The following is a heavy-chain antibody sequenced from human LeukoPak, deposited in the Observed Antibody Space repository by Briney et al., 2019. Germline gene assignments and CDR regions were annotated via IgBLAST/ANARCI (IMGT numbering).Heavy chain of an antibody. CDR3: ARDWSGYYGSGSYPLDY. J-gene: IGHJ4*02. CDR1: GFTFSSYE. V-gene: IGHV3-48*03. Sequence: QPGGSLRLSCAASGFTFSSYEMNWVRQAPGKGLEWVSYISSSGSTIYYADSVKGRFTISRDNAKNSLYLQMNSLRAEDTAVYYCARDWSGYYGSGSYPLDYWGQGTLVTVSS. D-gene: IGHD3-10*01. CDR2: ISSSGSTI.